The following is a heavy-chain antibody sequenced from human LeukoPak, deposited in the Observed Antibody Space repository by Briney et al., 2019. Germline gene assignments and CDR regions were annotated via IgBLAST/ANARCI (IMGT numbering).Heavy chain of an antibody. Sequence: ASVKVSCKASGYTFTGYYMHWVRQAPGQGLEWMGWINPNSGGTNYAQKFQGRVTMTRDTSISTAYMELSRLRSDDTAVYYCARDSVAGPLPYYYYYYMDVWGKGTTVTVSS. J-gene: IGHJ6*03. D-gene: IGHD6-19*01. CDR2: INPNSGGT. CDR1: GYTFTGYY. CDR3: ARDSVAGPLPYYYYYYMDV. V-gene: IGHV1-2*02.